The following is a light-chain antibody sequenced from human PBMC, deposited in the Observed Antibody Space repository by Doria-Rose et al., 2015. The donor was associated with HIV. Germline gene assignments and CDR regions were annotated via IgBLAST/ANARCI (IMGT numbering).Light chain of an antibody. V-gene: IGKV3-20*01. J-gene: IGKJ1*01. CDR2: DGS. CDR1: QSFSSTY. Sequence: TQSPGTLSLSPGERATLSCRASQSFSSTYIAWYQQKPGQAPSLLIYDGSTRATGIPDRFSASGSGTDFTLTINRLEPEDFALYYCHQYGTSWTFGQGTKVE. CDR3: HQYGTSWT.